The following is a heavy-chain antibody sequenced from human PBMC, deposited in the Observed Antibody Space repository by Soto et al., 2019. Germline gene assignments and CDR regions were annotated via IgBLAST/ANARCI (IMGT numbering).Heavy chain of an antibody. CDR3: ANIDHRFSGEFR. CDR1: GFTFSNNA. Sequence: GGSLRLSCATSGFTFSNNAMSWVRQAPGKGLEWVSSFSGHSFSTYYADSVKGRFTISRDNSKTTLFLQMNSLRAEDTAVYYCANIDHRFSGEFRWGQGTLVTVSS. J-gene: IGHJ4*02. V-gene: IGHV3-23*01. CDR2: FSGHSFST. D-gene: IGHD3-10*01.